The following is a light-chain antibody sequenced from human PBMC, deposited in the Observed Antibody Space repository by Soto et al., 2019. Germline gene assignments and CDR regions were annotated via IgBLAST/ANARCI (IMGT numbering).Light chain of an antibody. CDR2: GTS. CDR1: QSVSSSY. Sequence: EVVLTQSPGTLSLSPGERATISCRASQSVSSSYLAWYQQKPGQAPRLLIYGTSSGATGIPDRFSGSGSGTDFTLTISRLEPEDFAVYYCQQYGSSSWTFGQGTKVDIK. V-gene: IGKV3-20*01. CDR3: QQYGSSSWT. J-gene: IGKJ1*01.